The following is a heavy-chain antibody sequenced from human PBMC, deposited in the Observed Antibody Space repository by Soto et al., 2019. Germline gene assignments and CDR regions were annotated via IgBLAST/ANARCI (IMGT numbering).Heavy chain of an antibody. J-gene: IGHJ6*02. CDR3: ARPGGGYCSGGSCYPPDYYCGMDV. CDR2: ILPIFGTA. D-gene: IGHD2-15*01. Sequence: QVQLVQSGAEVKKPGSSVKVSCKASGGTFSSYAISWVRQAPGQGLEWMGGILPIFGTANYAQKFQGRVTITADESTSTAYMELSSLRSEDTAVYYCARPGGGYCSGGSCYPPDYYCGMDVWGRGTTVTVSS. V-gene: IGHV1-69*01. CDR1: GGTFSSYA.